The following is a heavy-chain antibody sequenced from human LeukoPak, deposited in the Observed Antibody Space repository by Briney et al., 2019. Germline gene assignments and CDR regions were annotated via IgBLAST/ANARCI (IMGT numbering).Heavy chain of an antibody. D-gene: IGHD3-16*02. J-gene: IGHJ4*02. Sequence: ASVKASCKASGYTFTSYGISWVRQAPGQGLEWMGWISAYNGNTNYAQKLQGRVTMTTDTSTSTAYMELRSLRSDDTAVYYCAGGGYDYVWGSYRYNYFDYWGQGTLVTVSS. V-gene: IGHV1-18*04. CDR1: GYTFTSYG. CDR2: ISAYNGNT. CDR3: AGGGYDYVWGSYRYNYFDY.